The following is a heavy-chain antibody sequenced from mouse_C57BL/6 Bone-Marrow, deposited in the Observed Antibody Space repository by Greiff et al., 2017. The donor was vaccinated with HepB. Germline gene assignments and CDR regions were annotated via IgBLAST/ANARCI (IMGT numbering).Heavy chain of an antibody. V-gene: IGHV1-74*01. D-gene: IGHD2-1*01. CDR1: GYTFTSYW. CDR2: IHPSDSDT. J-gene: IGHJ3*01. Sequence: QVQLQQPGVELVKPGASVKVSCKASGYTFTSYWMHWVKQRPGQGLEWIGRIHPSDSDTNYNQKFKGKATLTVDKSSSTAYMQLSSLTSEDSAVYYCAILHLLWPSFAYWGQGTLVTVSA. CDR3: AILHLLWPSFAY.